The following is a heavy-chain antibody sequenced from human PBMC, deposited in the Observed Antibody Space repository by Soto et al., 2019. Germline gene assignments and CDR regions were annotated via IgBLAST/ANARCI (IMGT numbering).Heavy chain of an antibody. CDR2: ISSSSSTI. J-gene: IGHJ4*02. CDR1: GVTFCSYR. CDR3: ARAGYCSGGSCYFDS. D-gene: IGHD2-15*01. V-gene: IGHV3-48*01. Sequence: RVACAASGVTFCSYRMNCVRKAPGKGLEWVSYISSSSSTIYYADSVKGRFTISRDNAKNSLYLQMNSLRAEDTAVYYCARAGYCSGGSCYFDSSGQGTLVTVSS.